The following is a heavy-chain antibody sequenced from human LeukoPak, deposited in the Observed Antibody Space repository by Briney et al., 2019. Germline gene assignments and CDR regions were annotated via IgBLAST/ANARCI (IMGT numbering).Heavy chain of an antibody. CDR1: EFTFSKYV. D-gene: IGHD4-17*01. CDR3: AKVFSYRDNDAFDI. Sequence: GGSLRLSCAASEFTFSKYVLSWVRQAPGKGLEWVSEISGIGDKAYYADSVKGRFTISRDNSKTTVNLQMNSLRVEDTAMYYCAKVFSYRDNDAFDIWGQGTMVTVSS. J-gene: IGHJ3*02. V-gene: IGHV3-23*01. CDR2: ISGIGDKA.